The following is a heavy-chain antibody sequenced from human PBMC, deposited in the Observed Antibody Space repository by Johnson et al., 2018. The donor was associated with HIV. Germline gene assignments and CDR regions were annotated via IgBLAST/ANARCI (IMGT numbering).Heavy chain of an antibody. D-gene: IGHD1-26*01. Sequence: VQLVESGGGVVQPGRSLRLSCAASGFTFSSYAMHWVRQAPGKGLEWVAVISYDGSNKYYADSVKGRFTISRDNSKNTLYLQMNSLRAEDTAGYYCARDGEWELEDAFDIWGQGTMVTVSS. CDR3: ARDGEWELEDAFDI. CDR1: GFTFSSYA. CDR2: ISYDGSNK. J-gene: IGHJ3*02. V-gene: IGHV3-30-3*01.